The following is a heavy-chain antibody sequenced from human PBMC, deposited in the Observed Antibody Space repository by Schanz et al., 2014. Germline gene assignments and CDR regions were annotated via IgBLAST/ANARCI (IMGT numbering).Heavy chain of an antibody. CDR1: GFTFSSYG. J-gene: IGHJ3*02. V-gene: IGHV3-30*18. CDR2: ISLDGSNQ. Sequence: QVHLVESGGGVVQPGRSLRLSCAASGFTFSSYGMHWVRQAPGKGLEWVAIISLDGSNQYYADSVKGRFTISRDNSKNTLYLQMNSLRAEDTAVYYCAKDMHKDYGGKPQAFDIWGQGTMVTVSS. D-gene: IGHD4-17*01. CDR3: AKDMHKDYGGKPQAFDI.